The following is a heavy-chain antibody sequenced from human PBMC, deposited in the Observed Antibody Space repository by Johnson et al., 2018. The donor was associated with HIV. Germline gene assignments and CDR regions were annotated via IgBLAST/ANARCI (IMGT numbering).Heavy chain of an antibody. Sequence: QVQLVESGGGLVQPGGSLRLSCAAPGLTFSDYYMTWIRQAPGKGLEWVADISYAGSNKYYADSVKGRFTISRDNAKTSLYLQMNSLRAEATAVYYCARYSSSSRDTFDIWGQGTMVTVSS. J-gene: IGHJ3*02. CDR2: ISYAGSNK. D-gene: IGHD6-13*01. CDR3: ARYSSSSRDTFDI. V-gene: IGHV3-11*04. CDR1: GLTFSDYY.